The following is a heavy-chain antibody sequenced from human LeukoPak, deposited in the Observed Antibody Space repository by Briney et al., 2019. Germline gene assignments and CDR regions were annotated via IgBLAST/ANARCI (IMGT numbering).Heavy chain of an antibody. CDR1: GFTFSSYV. V-gene: IGHV3-30*02. CDR3: AKEYSPAAGFDY. Sequence: GGSLRLSCAASGFTFSSYVMSWVRQAPGKGLEWVAFIRYDGSNKYYADSVKGRFTISRDNSKNTLYLQMNSLRAEDTAVYYCAKEYSPAAGFDYWGQGTLVTVSS. D-gene: IGHD6-13*01. J-gene: IGHJ4*02. CDR2: IRYDGSNK.